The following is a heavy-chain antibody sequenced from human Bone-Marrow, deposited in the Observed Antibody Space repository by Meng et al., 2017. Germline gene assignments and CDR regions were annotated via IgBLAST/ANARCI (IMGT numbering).Heavy chain of an antibody. J-gene: IGHJ3*02. CDR3: TIYTSGHI. V-gene: IGHV3-23*04. Sequence: VWLVEACGGLVTPGGTLNVSVAALGFTFSSYAIRWVRQDPGKGLGWVSTISGSGSNTYYADSVKGRFTVSRDNSKNTLYLQMNSLKTEDTAVYYCTIYTSGHIWGQGTMVTVSS. CDR1: GFTFSSYA. D-gene: IGHD6-19*01. CDR2: ISGSGSNT.